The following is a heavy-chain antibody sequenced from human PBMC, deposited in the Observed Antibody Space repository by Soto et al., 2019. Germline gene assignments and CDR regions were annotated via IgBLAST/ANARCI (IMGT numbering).Heavy chain of an antibody. V-gene: IGHV4-59*01. CDR2: IYHSGST. J-gene: IGHJ4*02. Sequence: SETLSLTCTVSGGSISSYYWSWIRQPPGKGLEWIGYIYHSGSTNYNPSLKSRVTISVDTSKNQFSLKLSSVTAADTAVYYCARDGPPDYYDSSGYEGPGYWGQG. D-gene: IGHD3-22*01. CDR3: ARDGPPDYYDSSGYEGPGY. CDR1: GGSISSYY.